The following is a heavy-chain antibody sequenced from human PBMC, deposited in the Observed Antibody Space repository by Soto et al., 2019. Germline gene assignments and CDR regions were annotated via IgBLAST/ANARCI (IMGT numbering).Heavy chain of an antibody. CDR1: GFTVSSYG. D-gene: IGHD2-2*01. Sequence: GGALRLSCAASGFTVSSYGMHWVRQAPGKGLEWVAVISYDGSNKYYADSVKGRFTISRDNSKNTLYLQMNSLRAEDTAVYYCEKRMMLVPDSPAWFDTWGQGTLVPVSS. J-gene: IGHJ5*02. V-gene: IGHV3-30*18. CDR3: EKRMMLVPDSPAWFDT. CDR2: ISYDGSNK.